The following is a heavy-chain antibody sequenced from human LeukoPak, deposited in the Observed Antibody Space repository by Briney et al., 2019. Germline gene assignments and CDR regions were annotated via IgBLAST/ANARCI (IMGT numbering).Heavy chain of an antibody. J-gene: IGHJ4*02. D-gene: IGHD3-9*01. Sequence: SGGSLRLSCAASGFTFSTYAMTWVRQAPGKGLEWVSAISDSGRTTFYADSLKGRFTISRDNSKNTLYLQMNSLSAEDTAVYYCAKELLLRYFDWSLDYWGQGTLVTVSS. CDR2: ISDSGRTT. V-gene: IGHV3-23*01. CDR3: AKELLLRYFDWSLDY. CDR1: GFTFSTYA.